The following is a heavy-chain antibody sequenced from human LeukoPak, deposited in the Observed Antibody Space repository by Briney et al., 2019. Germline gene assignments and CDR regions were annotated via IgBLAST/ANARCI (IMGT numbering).Heavy chain of an antibody. CDR1: GGTFSSYA. J-gene: IGHJ6*03. CDR3: ARPDHYYYYYYMDV. CDR2: IIPIFGTA. Sequence: SVKVSCKASGGTFSSYAISWVRQAPGQGLEWMGGIIPIFGTANYAQKSQGRVTITADESTSTAYMELSSLRSEDTAVYYCARPDHYYYYYYMDVWGKGTTVTVSS. V-gene: IGHV1-69*01.